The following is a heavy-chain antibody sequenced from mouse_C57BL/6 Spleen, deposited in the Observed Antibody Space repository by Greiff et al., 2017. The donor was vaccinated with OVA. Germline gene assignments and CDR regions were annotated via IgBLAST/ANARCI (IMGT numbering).Heavy chain of an antibody. Sequence: VQLQQSGAELVRPGTSVKVSCKASGYAFTNYLIEWVKQRPGQGLEWIGVINPGSGGTNYNEKFKGKATLTADKSSSTAYMQLSSLTSEDEAVYVCARSEYDYGMDYWGQGTSVTVSS. D-gene: IGHD5-1*01. CDR3: ARSEYDYGMDY. CDR1: GYAFTNYL. J-gene: IGHJ4*01. V-gene: IGHV1-54*01. CDR2: INPGSGGT.